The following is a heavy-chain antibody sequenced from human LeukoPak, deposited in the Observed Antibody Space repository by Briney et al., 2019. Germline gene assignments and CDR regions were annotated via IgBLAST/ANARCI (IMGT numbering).Heavy chain of an antibody. CDR1: GGSVSSGSYY. J-gene: IGHJ6*04. D-gene: IGHD3-10*01. V-gene: IGHV4-61*01. CDR3: ARDTRITMVRGNPNYYYYGMDV. CDR2: IYYSGST. Sequence: SETLSLTCTVSGGSVSSGSYYWSWIRQPPGKGLEWIGYIYYSGSTNYNPSLKSRVTISVDTSKNQFSLKLSSVTAADTAVYYCARDTRITMVRGNPNYYYYGMDVWGKGTTVTVSS.